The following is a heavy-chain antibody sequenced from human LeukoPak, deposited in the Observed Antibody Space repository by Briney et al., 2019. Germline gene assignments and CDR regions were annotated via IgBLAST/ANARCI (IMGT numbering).Heavy chain of an antibody. J-gene: IGHJ6*03. CDR2: ISYDGSNK. Sequence: GGSLRLSCAASGFTFSSYGMHWVRQAPGKGLEWVADISYDGSNKYYADSVKGRFTIPRDNSKNTLYLQMNSLRAEDTAVYYCANHPAYNWNDVPLGYYYYMDVWGKGTTVTVSS. CDR3: ANHPAYNWNDVPLGYYYYMDV. CDR1: GFTFSSYG. V-gene: IGHV3-30*18. D-gene: IGHD1-1*01.